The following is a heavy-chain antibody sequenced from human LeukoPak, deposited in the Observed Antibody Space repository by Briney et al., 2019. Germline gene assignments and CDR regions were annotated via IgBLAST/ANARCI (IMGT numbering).Heavy chain of an antibody. CDR3: AMDEPNYAPYDFDY. D-gene: IGHD4/OR15-4a*01. J-gene: IGHJ4*02. CDR1: QFTFSNAW. CDR2: IKSKADGETT. Sequence: GGSLRLSCAASQFTFSNAWMNWVRQAPGKGLEWVGRIKSKADGETTDYAAPVKGRFTISRDDSNNMVYLQMNSLKIEDTAVYYCAMDEPNYAPYDFDYWGQGTLVTVSS. V-gene: IGHV3-15*01.